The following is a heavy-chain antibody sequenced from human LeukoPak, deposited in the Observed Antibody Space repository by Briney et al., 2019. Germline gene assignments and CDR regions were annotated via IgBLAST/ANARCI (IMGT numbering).Heavy chain of an antibody. Sequence: GGSLRHSCAASGFTFIIYARSWVRQAPGRGLEWVSAICGSGGSTYYAASLNGRFTISRDNSKNTLYLQMNSLRAEDTGVYYCAKDQGAARTRYYFDYWGQGTLVTVSS. V-gene: IGHV3-23*01. CDR3: AKDQGAARTRYYFDY. CDR2: ICGSGGST. D-gene: IGHD6-6*01. J-gene: IGHJ4*02. CDR1: GFTFIIYA.